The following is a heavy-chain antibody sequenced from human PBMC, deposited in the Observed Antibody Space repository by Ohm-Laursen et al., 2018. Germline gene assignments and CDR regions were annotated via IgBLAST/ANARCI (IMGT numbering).Heavy chain of an antibody. J-gene: IGHJ4*02. CDR3: AGGFGFGELSY. V-gene: IGHV4-59*08. CDR2: IYYSGST. CDR1: GGSISSYY. D-gene: IGHD3-10*01. Sequence: TLSLTCTVSGGSISSYYWSWIRQPPGKGLEWIGYIYYSGSTNYNPSLKSRVTISVDTSKNQFSLKLSSVTAADTAVYYCAGGFGFGELSYWGQGTLVTVSS.